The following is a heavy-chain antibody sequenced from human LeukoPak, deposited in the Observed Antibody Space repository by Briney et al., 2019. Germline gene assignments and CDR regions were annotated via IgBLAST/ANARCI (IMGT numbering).Heavy chain of an antibody. V-gene: IGHV4-39*07. Sequence: PSETLSLTCTVSGGSISSSSYYWGWIRQPPGKGLEWIGSIYYSGSTYYNPSLKSRVTISVDTSKNQFSLKLSSVTAADTAVYYCARVLIIRPHNWFDPWGQGTLVTVSS. CDR3: ARVLIIRPHNWFDP. D-gene: IGHD2/OR15-2a*01. CDR1: GGSISSSSYY. J-gene: IGHJ5*02. CDR2: IYYSGST.